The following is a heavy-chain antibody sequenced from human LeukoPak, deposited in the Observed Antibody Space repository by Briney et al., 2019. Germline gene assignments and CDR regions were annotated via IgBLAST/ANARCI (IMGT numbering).Heavy chain of an antibody. J-gene: IGHJ6*02. CDR1: GYTFSSYY. V-gene: IGHV1-46*01. Sequence: ASVKVSCKASGYTFSSYYMHWVRQAPGQGLEWMGIINPSGGSTSYAQKFQGRVTMTRDTSTSTAYMELSSLRSEDTAVYYCARFPNTAMVMGLEYYYYGMDVWGQGTTVTVSS. CDR2: INPSGGST. D-gene: IGHD5-18*01. CDR3: ARFPNTAMVMGLEYYYYGMDV.